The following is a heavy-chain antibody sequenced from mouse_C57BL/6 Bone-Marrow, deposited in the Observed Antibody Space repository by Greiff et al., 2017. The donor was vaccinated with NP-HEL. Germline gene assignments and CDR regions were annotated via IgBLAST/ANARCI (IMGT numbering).Heavy chain of an antibody. V-gene: IGHV7-3*01. Sequence: EVKLMESGGGLVQPGGSLSLSCAASGFTFTDYYMSWVRQPPGKALEWLGFIRNKANGYTTEYSASVKGRFTISRDNSQSILYLQMNALRAEDSATYYCARRFISDYWGQGTTLTVSS. CDR1: GFTFTDYY. CDR3: ARRFISDY. CDR2: IRNKANGYTT. D-gene: IGHD1-1*01. J-gene: IGHJ2*01.